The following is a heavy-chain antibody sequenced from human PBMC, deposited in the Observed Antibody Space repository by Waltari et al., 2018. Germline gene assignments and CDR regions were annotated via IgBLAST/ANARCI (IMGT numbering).Heavy chain of an antibody. J-gene: IGHJ5*02. V-gene: IGHV4-59*01. CDR1: GVSISSYY. CDR3: ARENGIVGAENWFDP. Sequence: QVQLQESGPGLVKPSETLSLTCTVSGVSISSYYWSWIRQPPGKGLEWIGYISKSGSTNYNPSRKSRVTISVDTSKNHFSLKLSSVTAADTAVYYCARENGIVGAENWFDPWGQGTLVTVSS. D-gene: IGHD1-26*01. CDR2: ISKSGST.